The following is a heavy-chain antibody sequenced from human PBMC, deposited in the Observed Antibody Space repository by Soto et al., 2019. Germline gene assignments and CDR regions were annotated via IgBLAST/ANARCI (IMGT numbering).Heavy chain of an antibody. V-gene: IGHV3-7*01. CDR1: GFTFSSYW. D-gene: IGHD6-19*01. CDR2: IKQDGSEK. CDR3: ARHSGWDGGGAFDI. J-gene: IGHJ3*02. Sequence: EVQLVESGGGLVQPGGSLRLSCAASGFTFSSYWMSWVRQAPGKGLEWVANIKQDGSEKYDVDSVKGRITTTRDNAKNSLYLQMNSLRAEDTAVYYCARHSGWDGGGAFDIWGQGTMVTVSS.